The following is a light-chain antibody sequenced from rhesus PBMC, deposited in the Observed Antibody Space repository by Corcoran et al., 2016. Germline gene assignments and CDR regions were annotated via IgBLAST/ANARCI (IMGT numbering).Light chain of an antibody. Sequence: DIQMTQSPSSLSASVGDRVTITCRASQGLSTYLNWYQQKPGKAPKRLIYATSSLESGVPSRFSGSGSGTDFTLPISSLQPEDFATYYCLQYNSDPWTFGQGTKVEIK. J-gene: IGKJ1*01. CDR3: LQYNSDPWT. V-gene: IGKV1-43*02. CDR1: QGLSTY. CDR2: ATS.